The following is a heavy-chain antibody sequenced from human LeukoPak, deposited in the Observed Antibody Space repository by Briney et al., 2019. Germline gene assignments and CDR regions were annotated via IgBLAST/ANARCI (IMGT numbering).Heavy chain of an antibody. J-gene: IGHJ4*02. V-gene: IGHV3-23*01. Sequence: GGSLRLSCVASGFTFSSYAMSWVRQTPGKGREWVSTIVGSGGRTYYADSVKGRSNISRDNSKNTPYVQMNSLRVDDTAVYFCAAGWEVSFDYWGQGTLVTVSS. CDR2: IVGSGGRT. D-gene: IGHD1-26*01. CDR1: GFTFSSYA. CDR3: AAGWEVSFDY.